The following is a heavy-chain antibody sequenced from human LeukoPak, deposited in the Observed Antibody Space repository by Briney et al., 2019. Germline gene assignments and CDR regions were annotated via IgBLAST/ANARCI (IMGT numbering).Heavy chain of an antibody. V-gene: IGHV3-23*01. CDR2: ISDRGGST. CDR3: AKRGVVIRAVLVVGFHKEAYYFDS. Sequence: GGSLRLSCVVSGITLSNYGMSWVRQAPGKGLGWVAGISDRGGSTNYADSVKGRFTIPRDNPKNTLYLQMNSLRSEDTAVYFCAKRGVVIRAVLVVGFHKEAYYFDSWGQGALVTVSS. CDR1: GITLSNYG. J-gene: IGHJ4*02. D-gene: IGHD2-15*01.